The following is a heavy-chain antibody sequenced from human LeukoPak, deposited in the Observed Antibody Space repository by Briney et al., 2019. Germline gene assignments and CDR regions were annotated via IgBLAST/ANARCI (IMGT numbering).Heavy chain of an antibody. J-gene: IGHJ4*02. CDR1: GFTFNDFY. D-gene: IGHD5-18*01. CDR2: IYNSGSTK. CDR3: AKKDTAMVCFDY. Sequence: GGSLRLSCVASGFTFNDFYMSWIRQAPGKGLEWISNIYNSGSTKYYADSVKGRFTISRDNSKNTLYLQMNSLRAEDTAVYYCAKKDTAMVCFDYWGQGTLVTVSS. V-gene: IGHV3-11*01.